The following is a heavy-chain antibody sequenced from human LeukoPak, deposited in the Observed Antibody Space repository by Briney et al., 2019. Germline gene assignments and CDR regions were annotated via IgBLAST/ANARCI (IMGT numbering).Heavy chain of an antibody. CDR2: INHSGST. CDR1: GGSFSGYY. V-gene: IGHV4-34*01. CDR3: ARGWRYYYGSGSDSPFDY. J-gene: IGHJ4*02. D-gene: IGHD3-10*01. Sequence: SETLSLTCAVYGGSFSGYYWSWIRQPPGKGLEWIGEINHSGSTNYNPPLKSRVTISVDTSKNQFSLKLSSVTAADTAVYYCARGWRYYYGSGSDSPFDYWGQGTLVTVSS.